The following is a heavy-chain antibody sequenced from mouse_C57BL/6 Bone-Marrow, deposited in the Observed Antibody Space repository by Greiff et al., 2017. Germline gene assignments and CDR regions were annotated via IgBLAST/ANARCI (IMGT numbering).Heavy chain of an antibody. CDR3: AIMVTSYFDY. D-gene: IGHD2-2*01. J-gene: IGHJ2*01. CDR1: GYSITSGYY. Sequence: EVQLVESGPGLVKPSQSLSLTCSVTGYSITSGYYWNWIRQSPGNKLEWMGYISYDGSNNYNPSLKNRISITRDTSKNQFFLKLNSVTTEDTATYYCAIMVTSYFDYWGQGTTLTVSS. CDR2: ISYDGSN. V-gene: IGHV3-6*01.